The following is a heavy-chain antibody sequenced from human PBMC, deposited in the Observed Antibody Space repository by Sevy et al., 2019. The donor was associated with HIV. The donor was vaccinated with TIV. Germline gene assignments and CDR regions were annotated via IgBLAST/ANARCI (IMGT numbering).Heavy chain of an antibody. CDR3: ATEAITMVRGVIITSPFDY. V-gene: IGHV1-24*01. J-gene: IGHJ4*02. CDR1: GYTLTELS. Sequence: ASVKVSCKVSGYTLTELSMHWVRQAPGKGLEWMGGFDPEDGETIYAQKFQGRVTMTEDTSTDTAYMELSSLRSEDPAVYYCATEAITMVRGVIITSPFDYWGQGTLVTVSS. CDR2: FDPEDGET. D-gene: IGHD3-10*01.